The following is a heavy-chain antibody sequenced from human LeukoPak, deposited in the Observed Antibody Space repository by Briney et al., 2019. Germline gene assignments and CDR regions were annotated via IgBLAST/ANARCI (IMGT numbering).Heavy chain of an antibody. CDR3: ARRSGYASLDY. CDR2: IYPGDTDT. CDR1: GYSFTIYW. J-gene: IGHJ4*02. Sequence: GGSLNISCKGSGYSFTIYWIGWVRQLPGKGLEWMGIIYPGDTDTRYSPSFGGQVTISADKSITTAYLQWSSLKASDTAMYYCARRSGYASLDYWGQGTLVTVSS. V-gene: IGHV5-51*01. D-gene: IGHD5-12*01.